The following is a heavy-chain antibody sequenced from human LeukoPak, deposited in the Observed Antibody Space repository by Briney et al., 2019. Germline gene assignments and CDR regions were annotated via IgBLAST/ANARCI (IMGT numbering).Heavy chain of an antibody. D-gene: IGHD3-22*01. CDR1: GFSLPTRGVG. CDR3: ARLAYYDNSGSSRPFDI. CDR2: IYWDDDK. Sequence: SGPTLLNPTPTLTLTCAFSGFSLPTRGVGVGWIRQPPGKALEWLSLIYWDDDKRYSPSLKSRLTITKDTSKKQVVLTVTNLDPVDTATYYCARLAYYDNSGSSRPFDIWGQGTRVTVSS. J-gene: IGHJ3*02. V-gene: IGHV2-5*02.